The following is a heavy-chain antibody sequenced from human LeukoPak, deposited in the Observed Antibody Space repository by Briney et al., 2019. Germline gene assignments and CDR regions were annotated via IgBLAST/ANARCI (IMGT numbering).Heavy chain of an antibody. CDR3: VRLYGYYYSYMDV. Sequence: GGSLRLSCAASGFTFSSYGMHWVRQAPGKGLEWVANIKDDGSEKYYLDSVKGRFTISRDNVKNSLYLQMNSLRAEDAAVYFCVRLYGYYYSYMDVWGKGTTVTVSS. J-gene: IGHJ6*03. D-gene: IGHD2-8*01. CDR2: IKDDGSEK. CDR1: GFTFSSYG. V-gene: IGHV3-7*01.